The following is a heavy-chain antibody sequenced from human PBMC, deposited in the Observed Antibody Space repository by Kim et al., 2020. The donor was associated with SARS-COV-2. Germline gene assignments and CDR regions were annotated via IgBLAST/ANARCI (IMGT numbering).Heavy chain of an antibody. CDR1: GFTFSSYG. J-gene: IGHJ6*02. CDR2: ISYDGSNK. V-gene: IGHV3-30*18. Sequence: GGSLRLSCAASGFTFSSYGMHWVRQAPGKGLEWVAVISYDGSNKYYADSVKGRFTISRDNSKNTLYLQMNSLRAEDTAVYYCAKDLRVYYGMDVWGQGTT. CDR3: AKDLRVYYGMDV.